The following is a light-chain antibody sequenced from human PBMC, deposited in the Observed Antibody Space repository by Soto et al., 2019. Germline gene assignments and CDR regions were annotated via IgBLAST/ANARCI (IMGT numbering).Light chain of an antibody. J-gene: IGKJ1*01. CDR2: KAS. CDR3: QHYHSYSEA. CDR1: QTISSW. Sequence: DIQMTQSPSTLSGSVGDRVTITCRASQTISSWLDWYQQKTGKAPKLLIYKASTLKSGVPSRFSGSGSGTEFTLTISSLQPDDFATYYCQHYHSYSEAVGQGTKVDSK. V-gene: IGKV1-5*03.